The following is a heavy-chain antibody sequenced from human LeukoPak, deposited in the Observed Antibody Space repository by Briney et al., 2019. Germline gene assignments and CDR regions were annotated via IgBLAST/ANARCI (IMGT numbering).Heavy chain of an antibody. CDR3: AKGSEDFWSDYYNGHGVDV. Sequence: QAGGSLRLSCAASGFTFSSYAMSWVRQAPGKGLKWVSSISGSGAITYYADSVKGQFTISRDNSKNTLYLQMSSLRAEDTAVYYCAKGSEDFWSDYYNGHGVDVWGTGTTVTVSS. CDR1: GFTFSSYA. CDR2: ISGSGAIT. V-gene: IGHV3-23*01. J-gene: IGHJ6*04. D-gene: IGHD3-3*01.